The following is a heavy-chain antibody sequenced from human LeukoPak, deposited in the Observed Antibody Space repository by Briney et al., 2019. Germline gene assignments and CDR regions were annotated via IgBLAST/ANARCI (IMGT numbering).Heavy chain of an antibody. CDR3: ARSWGGVLRYFQGNWFDP. J-gene: IGHJ5*02. V-gene: IGHV4-38-2*02. CDR2: IYHSGST. D-gene: IGHD3-9*01. Sequence: PSETLSLTCTVSGYSISSGYYWGWIRQPPGKGLEWIGSIYHSGSTYYNPSLKSRVTISVDTSKNQFSLKLSSVTAADTAVYYCARSWGGVLRYFQGNWFDPWGQGTLVTVSS. CDR1: GYSISSGYY.